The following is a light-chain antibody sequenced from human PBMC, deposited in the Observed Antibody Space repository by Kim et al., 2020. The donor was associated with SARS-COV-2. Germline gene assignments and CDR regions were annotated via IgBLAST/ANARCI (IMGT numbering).Light chain of an antibody. CDR1: QGIRNH. CDR2: AAS. Sequence: DIQMTQTPPSLSASVGDRVTITCRASQGIRNHLAWFQQKPGKAPKSLIFAASNLQSWVPSRFSGSESGTDFTLTISSLQPEDFATYYSQQYNNLPYTFGQGTKLEI. V-gene: IGKV1-16*01. J-gene: IGKJ2*01. CDR3: QQYNNLPYT.